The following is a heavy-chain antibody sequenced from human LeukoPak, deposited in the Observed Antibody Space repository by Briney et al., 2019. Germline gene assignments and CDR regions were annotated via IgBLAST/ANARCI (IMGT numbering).Heavy chain of an antibody. CDR2: IDPKSGGT. D-gene: IGHD2-15*01. J-gene: IGHJ5*02. V-gene: IGHV1-2*06. CDR3: ARERVGLT. Sequence: ASVKVSCKTFTGYYMHWVRQAPGQGLEWMGRIDPKSGGTTYAQKFQGRLTMTSDTSISTIYLELSSLRSDDTAVYYCARERVGLTWGQGTLVTVS. CDR1: TGYY.